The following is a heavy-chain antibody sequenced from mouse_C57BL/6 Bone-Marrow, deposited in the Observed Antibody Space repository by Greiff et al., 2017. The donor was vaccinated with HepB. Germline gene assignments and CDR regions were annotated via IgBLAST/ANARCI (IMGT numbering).Heavy chain of an antibody. D-gene: IGHD1-1*01. CDR1: GFTFSDYG. Sequence: EVQLVDSGGGLVKPGGSLKLSCAASGFTFSDYGMHWVRQAPEKGLEWVAYISSGSSTIYYADTVKGRFTISRDNAKNTLFLQMTSLRSEDTAMYYCARDGSSPPWFAYWGQGTLVTVSA. CDR3: ARDGSSPPWFAY. V-gene: IGHV5-17*01. CDR2: ISSGSSTI. J-gene: IGHJ3*01.